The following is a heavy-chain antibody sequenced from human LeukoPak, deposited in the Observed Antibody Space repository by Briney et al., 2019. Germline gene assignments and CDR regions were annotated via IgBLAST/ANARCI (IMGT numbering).Heavy chain of an antibody. V-gene: IGHV3-7*01. CDR3: ASIKYCSNGICYYYYYMDV. Sequence: GGSLRLSCGASGFTFRIYWMTWVRQAPGKGLEWVASINQEGNEKYSVDSVKDRFTISRDNAKNSLYLQMNSLRAEDTAVYYCASIKYCSNGICYYYYYMDVWGRGTTVTVSS. D-gene: IGHD2-8*01. CDR1: GFTFRIYW. CDR2: INQEGNEK. J-gene: IGHJ6*03.